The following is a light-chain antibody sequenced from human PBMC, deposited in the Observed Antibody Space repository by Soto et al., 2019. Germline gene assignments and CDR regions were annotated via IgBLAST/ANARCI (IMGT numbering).Light chain of an antibody. V-gene: IGKV3-11*01. Sequence: EIVLTQSPATLSLSPGETATLSFRASQSVSSSLAWYPQKPGQTPRLLIYDASNRATGIPARFSGSGSGTDFTLTVSSLEPEDFAVYDCQQRSSWPLTFGGGTKVEIK. CDR3: QQRSSWPLT. CDR2: DAS. CDR1: QSVSSS. J-gene: IGKJ4*01.